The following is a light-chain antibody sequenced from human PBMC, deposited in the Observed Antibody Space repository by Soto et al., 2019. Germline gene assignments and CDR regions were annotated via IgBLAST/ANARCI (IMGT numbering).Light chain of an antibody. J-gene: IGKJ3*01. CDR3: QQYHHIPFT. Sequence: DIVMTQSPVSLSVSLGERATINCKSSQSVFYSSINKNLVAWYQQIPGHPPKLLISWASTRQSGVPDRFSGSGSGTDFTLTISSLQAEDVAVYYCQQYHHIPFTFGPGTKVDIK. V-gene: IGKV4-1*01. CDR1: QSVFYSSINKNL. CDR2: WAS.